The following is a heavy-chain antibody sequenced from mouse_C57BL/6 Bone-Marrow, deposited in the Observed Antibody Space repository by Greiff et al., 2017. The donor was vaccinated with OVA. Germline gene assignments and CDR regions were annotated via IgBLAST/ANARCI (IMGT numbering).Heavy chain of an antibody. CDR1: GFTFSDYG. Sequence: EVKVEESGGGLVKPGGSLKLSCAASGFTFSDYGMHWVRQAPEKGLEWVAYISSGSSTIYYADTVKGRFTISRDNTKNTLFLQMTSLRSEDTAMYYCARPHGYYFDYWGQGTTLTVSS. J-gene: IGHJ2*01. D-gene: IGHD2-2*01. CDR2: ISSGSSTI. V-gene: IGHV5-17*01. CDR3: ARPHGYYFDY.